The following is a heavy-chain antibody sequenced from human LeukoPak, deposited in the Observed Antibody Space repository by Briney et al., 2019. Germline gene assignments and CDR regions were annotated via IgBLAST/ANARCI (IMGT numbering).Heavy chain of an antibody. CDR2: IPYSGSA. D-gene: IGHD1-1*01. J-gene: IGHJ6*02. Sequence: SETLSLTCTVSVGSISIQFWIWISQPPAKALECIGYIPYSGSANYNPSLKSRVTISLDTSKNQFSLKLTSVTAADTAVYYCARDDLTGRYGMDVWGQGTTVTVSS. V-gene: IGHV4-59*11. CDR3: ARDDLTGRYGMDV. CDR1: VGSISIQF.